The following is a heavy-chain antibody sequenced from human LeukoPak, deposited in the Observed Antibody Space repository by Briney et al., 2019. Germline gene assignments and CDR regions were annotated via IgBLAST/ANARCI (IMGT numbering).Heavy chain of an antibody. J-gene: IGHJ4*02. V-gene: IGHV3-21*01. CDR3: ARAGDSSSRGVDY. D-gene: IGHD6-6*01. CDR2: ISSSSSYI. Sequence: GGSLRLSCAASGFIFSSFSMNWVRQAPGKGLEWVSSISSSSSYIYYADSVKGRFTISRDNAKNSLYLQMNSLRAEDTAVYYCARAGDSSSRGVDYWGQGTLVTVSS. CDR1: GFIFSSFS.